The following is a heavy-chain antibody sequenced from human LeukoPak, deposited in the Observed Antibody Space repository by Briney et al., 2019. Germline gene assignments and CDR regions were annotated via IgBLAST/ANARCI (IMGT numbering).Heavy chain of an antibody. CDR3: ARDQGSGSFTGSIDY. CDR2: INPNSGGT. J-gene: IGHJ4*02. Sequence: ASVKVSCKASGYTFTGYYMHWVRQAPGQGLEWMGWINPNSGGTNYAQKFQGRVTMTRDTSISTAYMELSRLRSDDTAVYYCARDQGSGSFTGSIDYWGQGTLVTVSS. V-gene: IGHV1-2*02. D-gene: IGHD1-26*01. CDR1: GYTFTGYY.